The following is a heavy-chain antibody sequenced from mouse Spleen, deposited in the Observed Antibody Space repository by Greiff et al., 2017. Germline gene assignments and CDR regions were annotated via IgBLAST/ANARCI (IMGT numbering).Heavy chain of an antibody. CDR2: ISSGSSTI. D-gene: IGHD1-1*01. CDR3: ARENYYGSSLDY. J-gene: IGHJ2*01. CDR1: GFTFSDYG. V-gene: IGHV5-17*01. Sequence: DVKLVESGGGLVKPGGSLKLSCAASGFTFSDYGMHWVRQAPEKGLEWVAYISSGSSTIYYADTVKGRFTISRDNAKNTLFLQMTSLGSEDTAMYYCARENYYGSSLDYWGQGTTLTVSS.